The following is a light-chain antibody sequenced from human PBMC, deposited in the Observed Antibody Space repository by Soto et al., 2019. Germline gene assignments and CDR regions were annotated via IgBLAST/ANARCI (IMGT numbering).Light chain of an antibody. CDR3: SSYAGSRVV. V-gene: IGLV2-8*01. Sequence: QSVLTQPPSASGSPGQSVTISCTGTSSDVGAYEYVSWYQHHPGRAPKLILYEVTKRPSGVPGRFSGSKSGNTASLTVSGLQAEDEADYYCSSYAGSRVVFGTGTKLTVL. CDR2: EVT. CDR1: SSDVGAYEY. J-gene: IGLJ1*01.